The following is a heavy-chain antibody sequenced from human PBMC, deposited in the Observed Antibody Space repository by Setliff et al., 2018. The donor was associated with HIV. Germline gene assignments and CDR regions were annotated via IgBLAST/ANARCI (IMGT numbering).Heavy chain of an antibody. V-gene: IGHV3-23*01. D-gene: IGHD2-2*01. CDR3: AKEYCSSNKCYYYYYMDV. CDR2: LSGSGGST. CDR1: GFTFCSYA. Sequence: GGSLRLSCAASGFTFCSYAMSWVRQAPGKGLEWVSALSGSGGSTYYADSVKGRFTISRDNSKNTLYLQMNSLRAEDTAVYYCAKEYCSSNKCYYYYYMDVWGKGTTVTRLL. J-gene: IGHJ6*03.